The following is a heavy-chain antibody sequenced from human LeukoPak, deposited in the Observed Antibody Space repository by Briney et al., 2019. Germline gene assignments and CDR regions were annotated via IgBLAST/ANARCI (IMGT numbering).Heavy chain of an antibody. J-gene: IGHJ4*02. D-gene: IGHD3-10*01. V-gene: IGHV3-33*01. CDR1: GFTFSSYG. Sequence: PGRSLRLSCAASGFTFSSYGMHWVHQAPGKGLEWVAVIWYDGSNKYYADSVKGRFTISRDNSKNTLYLQMNSLRAEDTAVYYCARGLLWFGELSPTLDYWGQGTLVTVSS. CDR3: ARGLLWFGELSPTLDY. CDR2: IWYDGSNK.